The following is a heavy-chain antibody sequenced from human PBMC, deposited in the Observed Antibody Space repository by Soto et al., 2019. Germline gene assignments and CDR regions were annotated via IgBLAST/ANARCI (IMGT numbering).Heavy chain of an antibody. D-gene: IGHD2-15*01. V-gene: IGHV3-33*01. Sequence: QVQLVESGGGVVQPGRSLRLSCAASGFTFSSYGMHWVRQAPGKGLEWVAVIWYDGSNKYYADSVKGRFTISRDNSKNTLYLQMNSLRADDTAVYYCARGQKGRYCSGGSCYSGGDYWGQGTLVTVSS. J-gene: IGHJ4*02. CDR3: ARGQKGRYCSGGSCYSGGDY. CDR1: GFTFSSYG. CDR2: IWYDGSNK.